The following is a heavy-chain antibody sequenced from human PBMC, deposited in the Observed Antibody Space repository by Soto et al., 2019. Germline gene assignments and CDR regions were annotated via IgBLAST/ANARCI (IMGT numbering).Heavy chain of an antibody. CDR3: ARGGGVRPNWFDP. CDR1: GFTVSSNY. CDR2: IYSGGST. V-gene: IGHV3-53*02. Sequence: EVQLVETGGGLIQPGGSLRLSCAASGFTVSSNYMSWVRQAPGKGLEWVSVIYSGGSTYYADSVKGRFTISRDNSKNTLYLQMNSVRAEDTAVYYCARGGGVRPNWFDPWGQGTLVTVSS. J-gene: IGHJ5*02. D-gene: IGHD3-10*01.